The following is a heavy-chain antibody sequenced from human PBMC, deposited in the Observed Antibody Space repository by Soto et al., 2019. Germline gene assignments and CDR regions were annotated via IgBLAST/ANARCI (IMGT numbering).Heavy chain of an antibody. Sequence: GGSLRLSSAASGFTFSSYAMNWVRQAPGKGLEWVSTISGSGASTYYADSVKGRFTISRDNSKNTLYLQMNSLRAEDTAVYYYAKDLSIAAADYWGQGTLVTVSS. V-gene: IGHV3-23*01. CDR2: ISGSGAST. CDR3: AKDLSIAAADY. CDR1: GFTFSSYA. D-gene: IGHD6-6*01. J-gene: IGHJ4*02.